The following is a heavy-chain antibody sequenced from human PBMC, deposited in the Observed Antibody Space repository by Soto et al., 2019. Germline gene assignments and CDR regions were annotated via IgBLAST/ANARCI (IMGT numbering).Heavy chain of an antibody. CDR3: ARAPRGNYGYPSYFDY. CDR2: IDYSGST. Sequence: SETLSLTCTVSGGSISSYYWSWIRQPPGKGLEWIGYIDYSGSTNYNPSLKSRVTISVDTSKNQFSLKLSSVTAADTAVYYCARAPRGNYGYPSYFDYWGQGTLVT. D-gene: IGHD3-10*01. J-gene: IGHJ4*02. V-gene: IGHV4-59*01. CDR1: GGSISSYY.